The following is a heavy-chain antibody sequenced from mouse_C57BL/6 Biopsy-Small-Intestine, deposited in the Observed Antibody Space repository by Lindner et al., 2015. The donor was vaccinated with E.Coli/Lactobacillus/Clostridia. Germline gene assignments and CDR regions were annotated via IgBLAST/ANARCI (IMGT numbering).Heavy chain of an antibody. CDR1: GFNIKDDY. CDR2: IDPANGNT. D-gene: IGHD2-12*01. V-gene: IGHV14-3*01. J-gene: IGHJ2*01. Sequence: VQLQESGAELVRPGASVKLSCTASGFNIKDDYMHWVKQRPEQGLEWIGRIDPANGNTKYAPKFQDKATITADTSSNTAYLQLSSLTSEDSAVYYCARSDYSYYSYWGQGTTLTVSS. CDR3: ARSDYSYYSY.